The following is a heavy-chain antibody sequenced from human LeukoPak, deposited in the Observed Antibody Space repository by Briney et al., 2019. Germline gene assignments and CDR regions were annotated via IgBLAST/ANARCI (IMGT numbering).Heavy chain of an antibody. D-gene: IGHD1-20*01. J-gene: IGHJ6*03. CDR1: GGSISSSSYY. Sequence: SETLSLTCTVSGGSISSSSYYWGWIRQPPGKGLEWIGSIYYSGSTYYNPSLKSRVTISVDTSKNQFSLKLSSVTAADTAVYYCARGQGNWNDYYYYYMDVWGKGTTVTISS. CDR3: ARGQGNWNDYYYYYMDV. CDR2: IYYSGST. V-gene: IGHV4-39*01.